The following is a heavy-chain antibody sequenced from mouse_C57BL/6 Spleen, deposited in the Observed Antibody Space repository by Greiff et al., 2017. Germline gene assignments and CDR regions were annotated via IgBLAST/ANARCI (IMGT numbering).Heavy chain of an antibody. J-gene: IGHJ3*01. V-gene: IGHV1-15*01. CDR3: TRAKTAQASWFAY. D-gene: IGHD3-2*02. CDR1: GYTFTDYE. CDR2: IDPETGGT. Sequence: LQESGAELVRPGASVTLSCKASGYTFTDYEMHWVKQTPVHGLEWIGAIDPETGGTAYNQKFKGKAILTADKSSSTAYMELRSLTSEDSAVYYCTRAKTAQASWFAYWGQGTLVTVSA.